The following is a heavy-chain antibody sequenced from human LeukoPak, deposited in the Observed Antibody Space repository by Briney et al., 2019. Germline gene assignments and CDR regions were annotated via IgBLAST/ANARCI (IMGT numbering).Heavy chain of an antibody. J-gene: IGHJ4*02. D-gene: IGHD2-2*01. Sequence: SETLSLTCAVYGGSFSGYYWSWIRQPPGKGLEWIGEINHSGSTNYNPSLKSRVTISVDTSKNQFSLKLSSVPAADTAVYYCAVVPAATTYYFDYWGQGTLVTVSS. CDR1: GGSFSGYY. V-gene: IGHV4-34*01. CDR3: AVVPAATTYYFDY. CDR2: INHSGST.